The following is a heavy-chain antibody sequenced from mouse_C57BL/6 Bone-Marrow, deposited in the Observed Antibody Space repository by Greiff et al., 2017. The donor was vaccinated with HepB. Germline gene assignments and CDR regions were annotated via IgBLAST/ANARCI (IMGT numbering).Heavy chain of an antibody. CDR3: ARRWLLRVFDN. CDR2: IYPGSGST. D-gene: IGHD2-3*01. J-gene: IGHJ2*01. CDR1: GYTFTSYW. V-gene: IGHV1-55*01. Sequence: QVQLQQPGAELVKPGASVKLSCKASGYTFTSYWITWVKQRPGQGLEWIGVIYPGSGSTNYNEKFKSKATLTVDTSSSKAYMQLSSLTSEASAVYCCARRWLLRVFDNWGQGTTLTVSS.